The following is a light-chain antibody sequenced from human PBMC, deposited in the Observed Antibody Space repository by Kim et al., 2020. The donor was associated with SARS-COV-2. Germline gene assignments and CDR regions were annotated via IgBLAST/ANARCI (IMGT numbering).Light chain of an antibody. V-gene: IGLV3-1*01. CDR1: ILGDKY. CDR2: QNY. Sequence: VSVPPGRTATFPCSGDILGDKYICWYQQKSGQSPVLVIYQNYKRPSGIPERFSGSNSGNTATLTISGTQAMDEADYYCQAWDFNRVFGRGTQLTVL. CDR3: QAWDFNRV. J-gene: IGLJ3*02.